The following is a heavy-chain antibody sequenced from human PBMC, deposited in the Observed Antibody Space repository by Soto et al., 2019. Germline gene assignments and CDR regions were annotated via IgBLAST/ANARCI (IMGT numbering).Heavy chain of an antibody. Sequence: EVQLVESGGGLVQPGGSLRLSCAASGFTFSSYWMSWVRQAPGKGPEWVANIKQDGSEKYYVDSVKGRFTISRDNAKNSRYRQMNSLRAEDTAVYYCASDGCSGGSCYNWFDPWGQGTLVTVSS. CDR3: ASDGCSGGSCYNWFDP. CDR1: GFTFSSYW. D-gene: IGHD2-15*01. CDR2: IKQDGSEK. J-gene: IGHJ5*02. V-gene: IGHV3-7*01.